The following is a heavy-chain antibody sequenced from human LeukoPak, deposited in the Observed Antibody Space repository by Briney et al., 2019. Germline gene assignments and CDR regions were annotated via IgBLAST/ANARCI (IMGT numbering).Heavy chain of an antibody. CDR3: AEGKGTYSSGWYED. Sequence: PSETLSLTCTVSGGSISNSNYDWGWIRQPPGKGLEWIGSIYYSGSTYYNPSLKSRVTISVDTSKNQFSLKLSSVTAADTAVYYCAEGKGTYSSGWYEDWGQGTLVTVSS. CDR1: GGSISNSNYD. J-gene: IGHJ4*02. CDR2: IYYSGST. V-gene: IGHV4-39*01. D-gene: IGHD6-19*01.